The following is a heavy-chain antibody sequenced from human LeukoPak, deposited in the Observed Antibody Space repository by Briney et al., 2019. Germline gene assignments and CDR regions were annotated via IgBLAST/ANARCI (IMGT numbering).Heavy chain of an antibody. CDR3: ARDYGGSSPFDY. D-gene: IGHD4-23*01. CDR1: GFTFSSYE. Sequence: GGSLRLSCAASGFTFSSYEMHWVRQAPGKGLEWVSYISSSGSTIYYADAVKGRFTISRDNAKNSLYLQMNSLRAEDTAVYYCARDYGGSSPFDYWGQGTLVTVSS. V-gene: IGHV3-48*03. CDR2: ISSSGSTI. J-gene: IGHJ4*02.